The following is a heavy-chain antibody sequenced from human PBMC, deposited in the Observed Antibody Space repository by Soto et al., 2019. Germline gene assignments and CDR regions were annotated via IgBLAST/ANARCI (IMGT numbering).Heavy chain of an antibody. Sequence: QVQLQESGPGLVKPSQTLSLTCTVSGGSISSGGYYWSWIRQHPGKGLEWIGYIYYSGSTYYNPSLKSRVTIPVDTSKNQFSLKLSSVTAADTAVYYCARAKKGIAAAENWFDPWGQGTLVTVSS. CDR1: GGSISSGGYY. CDR3: ARAKKGIAAAENWFDP. D-gene: IGHD6-13*01. J-gene: IGHJ5*02. CDR2: IYYSGST. V-gene: IGHV4-31*03.